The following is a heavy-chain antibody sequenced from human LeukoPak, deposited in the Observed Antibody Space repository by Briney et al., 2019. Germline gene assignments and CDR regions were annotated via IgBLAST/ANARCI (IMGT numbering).Heavy chain of an antibody. D-gene: IGHD2-15*01. J-gene: IGHJ5*02. CDR2: ISYDGSNK. CDR3: ARGREVVVAATHPAFDP. V-gene: IGHV3-30*04. Sequence: GGSLRLSCAASGFTFSSYAMHWVRQAPGKGLEWVAVISYDGSNKYYADPVKGRFTISRDNSKNTLYLQMNSLRAEDTAVYYCARGREVVVAATHPAFDPWGQGTLVTVSS. CDR1: GFTFSSYA.